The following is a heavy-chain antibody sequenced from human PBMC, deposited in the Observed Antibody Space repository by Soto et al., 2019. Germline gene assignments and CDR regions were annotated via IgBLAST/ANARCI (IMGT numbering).Heavy chain of an antibody. CDR2: IIPILGIA. CDR3: AVNTVTSYYMDV. J-gene: IGHJ6*03. CDR1: GGTFSSYT. Sequence: SVKVSCKASGGTFSSYTISWVRQAPGQGLEWMGRIIPILGIANYAQKLQGRVTITADKSTSTAYMELSSLRSEDTAVYYCAVNTVTSYYMDVWGKGTTVTVSS. V-gene: IGHV1-69*02. D-gene: IGHD4-17*01.